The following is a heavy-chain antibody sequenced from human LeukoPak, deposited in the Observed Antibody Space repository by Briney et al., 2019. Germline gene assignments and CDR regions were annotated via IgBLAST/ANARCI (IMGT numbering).Heavy chain of an antibody. CDR2: FYYSGTS. CDR3: ARGEYSSSWYGY. V-gene: IGHV4-59*01. D-gene: IGHD6-13*01. Sequence: PSETLSLTCTASGDSISTYYWAWIRQPPGKGLEWIGYFYYSGTSNYNPSLRGRVTISVDTSKNQFSLKLSSVTAADTAVYYCARGEYSSSWYGYWGQGTLVTVSS. J-gene: IGHJ4*02. CDR1: GDSISTYY.